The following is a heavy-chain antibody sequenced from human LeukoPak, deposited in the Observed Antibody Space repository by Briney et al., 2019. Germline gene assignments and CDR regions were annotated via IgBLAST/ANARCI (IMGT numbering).Heavy chain of an antibody. Sequence: GASVQVSCKASGYTFTGYYMHWVRQAPGQGLEWMGWINPNSGGTNYAQKFQGRVTMTRDTSISTAYMELSRLRSDDTAVYYCASHHYDFWSGYENYMDVWGKGTTVTVSS. D-gene: IGHD3-3*01. CDR1: GYTFTGYY. J-gene: IGHJ6*03. V-gene: IGHV1-2*02. CDR2: INPNSGGT. CDR3: ASHHYDFWSGYENYMDV.